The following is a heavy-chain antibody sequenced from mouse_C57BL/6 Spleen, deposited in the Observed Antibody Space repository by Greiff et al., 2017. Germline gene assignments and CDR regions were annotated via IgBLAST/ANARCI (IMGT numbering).Heavy chain of an antibody. V-gene: IGHV1-15*01. Sequence: VQLQQSGAELVMPGASVTLSCKASGYTFTDYEMHWVKQTPVHGLEWIGAIDPETGGTAYNQKFKGKAILTADKSSSTAYMELRSLTSEDSAVYYCTTYYGNYGAMDYWGQGTSVTVSS. CDR2: IDPETGGT. CDR3: TTYYGNYGAMDY. CDR1: GYTFTDYE. J-gene: IGHJ4*01. D-gene: IGHD2-10*01.